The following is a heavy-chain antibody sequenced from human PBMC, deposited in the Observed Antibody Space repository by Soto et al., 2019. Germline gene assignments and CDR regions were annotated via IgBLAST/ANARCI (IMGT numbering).Heavy chain of an antibody. D-gene: IGHD4-17*01. V-gene: IGHV4-4*02. Sequence: QVQLQESGPGLVKPSGSLSLTCAVSSGSISSSNWWRWVRQPAGKGLEWIGEIYNSGSTNYNPSLKRRVTISVEKSKNQLSLKRRSVAAADTAVYYCARDRFAGYGDYGGDYFQHWGQGTLVTVSS. CDR3: ARDRFAGYGDYGGDYFQH. CDR2: IYNSGST. CDR1: SGSISSSNW. J-gene: IGHJ1*01.